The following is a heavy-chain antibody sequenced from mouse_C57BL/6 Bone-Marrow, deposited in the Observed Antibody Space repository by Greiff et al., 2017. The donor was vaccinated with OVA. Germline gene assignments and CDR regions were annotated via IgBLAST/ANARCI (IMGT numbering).Heavy chain of an antibody. D-gene: IGHD2-5*01. J-gene: IGHJ4*01. CDR2: INPSTGGT. CDR3: ARGDSNFYYAMDY. V-gene: IGHV1-42*01. Sequence: VQLQQSGPELVKPGASVKISCKASGYSFTGYYMNWVKQSPEQSLEWIGEINPSTGGTTYNQKFKAKATLTVDKSSSTAYMQLKSLTSEDSAVYYCARGDSNFYYAMDYWGQGTSVTVSS. CDR1: GYSFTGYY.